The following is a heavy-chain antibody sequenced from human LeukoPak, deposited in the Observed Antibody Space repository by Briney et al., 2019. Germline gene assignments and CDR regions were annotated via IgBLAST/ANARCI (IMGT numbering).Heavy chain of an antibody. J-gene: IGHJ4*02. V-gene: IGHV3-30*03. CDR1: GFTFSTYG. CDR2: VSYDAYNI. Sequence: GGSLRLSCAASGFTFSTYGMHWVRQAPGKGLEWVAVVSYDAYNIYYADSVKGRFTISRDNSKNTLYLQMDSLRADDTAVYYCARDEASPLSYFFNYWGQGTLVTVSS. D-gene: IGHD2-21*01. CDR3: ARDEASPLSYFFNY.